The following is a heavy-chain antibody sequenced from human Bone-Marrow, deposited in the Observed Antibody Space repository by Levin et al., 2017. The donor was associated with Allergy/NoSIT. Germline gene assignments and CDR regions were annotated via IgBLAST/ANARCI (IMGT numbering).Heavy chain of an antibody. J-gene: IGHJ4*02. CDR3: AKGYDYGFDH. CDR1: GFTFRSYA. V-gene: IGHV3-23*01. CDR2: ISGAGGAST. Sequence: GESLKISCVASGFTFRSYAMSWVRQAPGKGLEWVSIISGAGGASTYYADSVKGRFTISRDNSKNTLFLPMNNLRVEDTAVYYCAKGYDYGFDHWGQGTPVTVSS. D-gene: IGHD5-12*01.